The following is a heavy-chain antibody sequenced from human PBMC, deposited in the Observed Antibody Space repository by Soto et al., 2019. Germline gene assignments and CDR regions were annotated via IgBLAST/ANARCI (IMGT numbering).Heavy chain of an antibody. Sequence: QVQLVQSGAEEKKPGASVKVSCKASGYTFTNNVMHWVRQAPGQRLEWMGWLSADNGNTKYSQKFQGRVTITRDTSANTAYMELSSLRSEDTAVYYCARGEKGTISDYWGQGTLVTVSS. CDR3: ARGEKGTISDY. CDR1: GYTFTNNV. J-gene: IGHJ4*02. CDR2: LSADNGNT. D-gene: IGHD1-1*01. V-gene: IGHV1-3*05.